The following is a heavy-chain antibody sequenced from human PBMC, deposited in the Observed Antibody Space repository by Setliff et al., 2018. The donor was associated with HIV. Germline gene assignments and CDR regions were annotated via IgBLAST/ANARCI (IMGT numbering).Heavy chain of an antibody. CDR3: ARDTVKATFSDY. CDR2: INPNSGGT. J-gene: IGHJ4*02. D-gene: IGHD4-17*01. Sequence: ASVKVSCKASGYIFTTYALNWVRQAPGQGLEWMGWINPNSGGTNYAQKFQGRVTMTRDTSIITAYMELSSLTSADTAVYYCARDTVKATFSDYWGQGTLVTVSS. V-gene: IGHV1-2*02. CDR1: GYIFTTYA.